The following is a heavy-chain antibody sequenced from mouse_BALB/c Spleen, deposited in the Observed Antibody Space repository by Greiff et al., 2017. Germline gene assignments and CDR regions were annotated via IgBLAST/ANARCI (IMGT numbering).Heavy chain of an antibody. Sequence: EVQLQESGPGLVKPSQSLSLTCTVTGYSITSDYAWNWIRQFPGNKREWMGYISYSGSTSYNPSLKSRISITRDTSKNQFFLQLNSVTTEDTATYYCARSWGNYHAIDYFVQLPSVTVSS. CDR3: ARSWGNYHAIDY. J-gene: IGHJ4*01. V-gene: IGHV3-2*02. D-gene: IGHD2-1*01. CDR2: ISYSGST. CDR1: GYSITSDYA.